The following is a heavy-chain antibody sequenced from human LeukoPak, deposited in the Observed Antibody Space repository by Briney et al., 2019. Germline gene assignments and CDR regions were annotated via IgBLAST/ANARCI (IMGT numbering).Heavy chain of an antibody. Sequence: SETLSLTCTVSGGSISSHYWSWIRQPPGKGLEWIGYIYYSGSTNCNPSLKSRVTISVDTSKNQFSLKLSSVTAADTAVYYCARGGGYSYGYWFDPWGQGTLVTVSS. CDR3: ARGGGYSYGYWFDP. V-gene: IGHV4-59*11. D-gene: IGHD5-18*01. J-gene: IGHJ5*02. CDR2: IYYSGST. CDR1: GGSISSHY.